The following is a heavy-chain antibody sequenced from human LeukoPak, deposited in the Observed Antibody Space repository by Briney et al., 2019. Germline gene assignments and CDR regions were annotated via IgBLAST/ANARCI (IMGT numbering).Heavy chain of an antibody. D-gene: IGHD2-21*01. CDR2: TYYRSKWYN. J-gene: IGHJ4*02. Sequence: KTSQTLSLTCAISGYSVSSNSAAWNCLRQSPSRGLEWLARTYYRSKWYNDYAASVKSRITNNPNTSKNQFALQLISVTPEDTAVYYCARQGGLGWLPLDYWGQGTLVTVSS. CDR1: GYSVSSNSAA. V-gene: IGHV6-1*01. CDR3: ARQGGLGWLPLDY.